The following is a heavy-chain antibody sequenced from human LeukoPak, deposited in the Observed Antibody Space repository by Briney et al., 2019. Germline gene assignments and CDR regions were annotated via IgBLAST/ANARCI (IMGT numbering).Heavy chain of an antibody. CDR1: GFTFSSYA. CDR3: ARRGSSSRLDY. D-gene: IGHD6-6*01. J-gene: IGHJ4*02. V-gene: IGHV3-30-3*01. CDR2: ISYDGSNK. Sequence: GGSLRLSCAASGFTFSSYAMHWVRQAPGKGLEWVAVISYDGSNKYYADSVKGRFTISRDNSNNTLYLQMNSLRAEDTAVYYCARRGSSSRLDYWGQGTLVTVSS.